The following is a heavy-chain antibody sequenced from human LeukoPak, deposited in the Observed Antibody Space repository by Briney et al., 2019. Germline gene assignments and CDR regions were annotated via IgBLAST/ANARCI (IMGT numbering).Heavy chain of an antibody. V-gene: IGHV3-48*03. CDR3: ARGPRRWYYDSSGYPYYFDY. D-gene: IGHD3-22*01. J-gene: IGHJ4*02. CDR1: GFTFSSYE. Sequence: GGSLRLSCAASGFTFSSYEMNWVRQAPGKGLEWVSYISSSGSTIYYADSVKGRFTISRDNAKNSLYLQMNSLRAEDTAVYYCARGPRRWYYDSSGYPYYFDYWGQGTLVTVSS. CDR2: ISSSGSTI.